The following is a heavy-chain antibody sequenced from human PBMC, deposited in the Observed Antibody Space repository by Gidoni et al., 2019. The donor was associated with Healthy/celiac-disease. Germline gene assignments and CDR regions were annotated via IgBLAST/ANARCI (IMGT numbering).Heavy chain of an antibody. Sequence: QKFQGRVTITRDTSASTAYMELSSLRSEDTAVYYCARDSAPITMVQGGWFDPWGQGTLVTVSS. CDR3: ARDSAPITMVQGGWFDP. D-gene: IGHD3-10*01. J-gene: IGHJ5*02. V-gene: IGHV1-3*01.